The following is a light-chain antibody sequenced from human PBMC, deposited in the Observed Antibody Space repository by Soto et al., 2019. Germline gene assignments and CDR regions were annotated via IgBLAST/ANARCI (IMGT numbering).Light chain of an antibody. CDR3: NSYTSSSTPYV. CDR2: DVS. CDR1: NNDVGGYNY. Sequence: QSVLTQPPSASGAPGQSVTISCTGTNNDVGGYNYVSWYQQHPGKAPKLMIYDVSNRPSGVSNRFSGSKSGNTASLTISGLQAEDEADSYCNSYTSSSTPYVFGTGTKVTVL. V-gene: IGLV2-14*01. J-gene: IGLJ1*01.